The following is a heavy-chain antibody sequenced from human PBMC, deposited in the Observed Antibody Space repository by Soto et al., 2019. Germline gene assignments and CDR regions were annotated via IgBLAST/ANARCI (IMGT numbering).Heavy chain of an antibody. CDR2: INPDSGDT. J-gene: IGHJ3*02. CDR3: ARMCSISICLCDAHDI. D-gene: IGHD2-2*01. CDR1: GYTSSGHY. V-gene: IGHV1-2*04. Sequence: QAQLVQSGAEVKEPGASVKVSCKASGYTSSGHYIHWMRQAPGQGLEWMGWINPDSGDTKFAQKFQGLVTMTRDTSIRTVYMELSRLISDDTAVYYCARMCSISICLCDAHDIWGQGTLVTVSS.